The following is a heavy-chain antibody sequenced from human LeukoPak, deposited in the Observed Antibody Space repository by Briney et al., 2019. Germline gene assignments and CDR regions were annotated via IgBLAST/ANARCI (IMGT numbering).Heavy chain of an antibody. V-gene: IGHV3-7*03. CDR3: ARGGGLDV. D-gene: IGHD3-16*01. J-gene: IGHJ6*02. CDR1: GFTFSSYW. Sequence: GGSLRLSCAASGFTFSSYWMNWARQAPGKGLEWVASINHNGNVNYYVDSVKGRFTISRDNAKNSLFLQMSNLRAEDTAVYFCARGGGLDVWGQGATVTVSS. CDR2: INHNGNVN.